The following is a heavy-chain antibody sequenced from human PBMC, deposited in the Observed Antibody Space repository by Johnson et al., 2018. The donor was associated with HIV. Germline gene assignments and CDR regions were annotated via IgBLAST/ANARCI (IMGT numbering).Heavy chain of an antibody. CDR1: GFTFSSYG. J-gene: IGHJ3*02. Sequence: QVQLVESGGGVVQPGGSLRLSCAASGFTFSSYGMHWVRQAPGKGLEWVAFIRYDGSNKYYADSVKGRFTISRDNSKNTLYLQMNSLRAEDTAGYYCAKDGPVLRYFDWSDAFDIWGQGTMVTVSS. V-gene: IGHV3-30*02. D-gene: IGHD3-9*01. CDR3: AKDGPVLRYFDWSDAFDI. CDR2: IRYDGSNK.